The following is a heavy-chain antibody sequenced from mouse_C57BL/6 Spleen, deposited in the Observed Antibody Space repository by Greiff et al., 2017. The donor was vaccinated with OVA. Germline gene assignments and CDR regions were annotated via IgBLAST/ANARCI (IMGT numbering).Heavy chain of an antibody. CDR3: GYYYGSSAWFAY. J-gene: IGHJ3*01. V-gene: IGHV1-81*01. Sequence: VQLKESGAELARPGASVKLSCKASGYTFTSYGISWVKQRTGQGLEWIGEIYPRSGNTYYNEKFKGKATLTADKSSSTAYMELRSLTSEDSAVYFCGYYYGSSAWFAYWGQGTLVTVSA. D-gene: IGHD1-1*01. CDR2: IYPRSGNT. CDR1: GYTFTSYG.